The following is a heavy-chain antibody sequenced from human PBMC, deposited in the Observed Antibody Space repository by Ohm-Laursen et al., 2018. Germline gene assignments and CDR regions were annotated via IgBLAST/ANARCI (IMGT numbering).Heavy chain of an antibody. CDR2: ISSSGSTI. D-gene: IGHD3-22*01. CDR1: GSTFSSYE. J-gene: IGHJ4*02. CDR3: AKEGEGIFDSSYFFDY. V-gene: IGHV3-48*03. Sequence: SLRLSCAASGSTFSSYEMNWVRQAPGKGLEWVSYISSSGSTIYYADSVKGRFTISRDNSKNTLLLQMSWLRAEDTAVYYCAKEGEGIFDSSYFFDYWGQGALVPVSS.